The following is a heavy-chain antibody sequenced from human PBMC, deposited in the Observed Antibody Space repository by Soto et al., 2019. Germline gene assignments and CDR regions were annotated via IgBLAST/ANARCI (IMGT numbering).Heavy chain of an antibody. CDR2: IYYSGST. J-gene: IGHJ5*02. D-gene: IGHD3-3*01. CDR1: GGSIRRYY. Sequence: QVQLQESGPGLVKPSETLSLTGTVSGGSIRRYYWCLIRQTPGKGLEWIGYIYYSGSTNYNPSLKGRITISLDASKNPFSLKLRSVTAAETAVYYCARQSRYYDFWSGYYSWFDTWGQGPLVTVSS. V-gene: IGHV4-59*08. CDR3: ARQSRYYDFWSGYYSWFDT.